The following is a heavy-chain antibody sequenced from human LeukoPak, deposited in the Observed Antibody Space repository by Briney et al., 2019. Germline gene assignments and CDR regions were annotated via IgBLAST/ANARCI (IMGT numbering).Heavy chain of an antibody. Sequence: GGSLRLSCAASGFTFSSYSMNWLRQAPGKGLEGGSYISSSSSTIYYADSVKGRFTISRDNAKNSLYLQMNSLRAEDTAVYYCARDLGYYYMDVWGKGTTVTVSS. CDR3: ARDLGYYYMDV. J-gene: IGHJ6*03. CDR1: GFTFSSYS. CDR2: ISSSSSTI. V-gene: IGHV3-48*04.